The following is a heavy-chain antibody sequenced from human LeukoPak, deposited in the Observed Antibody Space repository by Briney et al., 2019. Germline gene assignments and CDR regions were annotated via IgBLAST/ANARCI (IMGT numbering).Heavy chain of an antibody. D-gene: IGHD6-13*01. Sequence: SETLSLTCTVSGGSISSYYWSWIRQPPGKGLEWIGYIYYSGSTNYNPSLKSRVTISVDTSKNQSSLKLSSVTAADTAVYYCAGIAAAGNSYFQHWGQGTLVTVSS. CDR2: IYYSGST. V-gene: IGHV4-59*01. CDR1: GGSISSYY. J-gene: IGHJ1*01. CDR3: AGIAAAGNSYFQH.